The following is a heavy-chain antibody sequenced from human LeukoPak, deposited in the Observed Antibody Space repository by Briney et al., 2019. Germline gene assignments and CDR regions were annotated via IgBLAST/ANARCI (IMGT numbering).Heavy chain of an antibody. D-gene: IGHD5-18*01. V-gene: IGHV3-53*01. CDR3: ARDGEYSYGLS. CDR2: IYSGGNT. CDR1: GLTVSNNY. J-gene: IGHJ4*02. Sequence: PGGSVRLSCGPCGLTVSNNYVSWVRQAPGKGLEWVSIIYSGGNTYYADSVKGRFTISRDNSKNTLYLQMNSLRAEDTAVYYCARDGEYSYGLSWGQGTLVTVSS.